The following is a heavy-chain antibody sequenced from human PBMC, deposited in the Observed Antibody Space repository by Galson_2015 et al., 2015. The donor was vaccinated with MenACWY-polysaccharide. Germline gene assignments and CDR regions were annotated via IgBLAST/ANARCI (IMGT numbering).Heavy chain of an antibody. Sequence: SLRLSCAASGFTFSSYAMSWVRQAPGKGLEWVSAISGSGGSTYYADSVKGRFTISRDNSKNTLYLQMNGLRAEDTAVYYCAKCWYSSGWYVDYWGQGTLVTVSS. CDR2: ISGSGGST. V-gene: IGHV3-23*01. CDR3: AKCWYSSGWYVDY. CDR1: GFTFSSYA. D-gene: IGHD6-19*01. J-gene: IGHJ4*02.